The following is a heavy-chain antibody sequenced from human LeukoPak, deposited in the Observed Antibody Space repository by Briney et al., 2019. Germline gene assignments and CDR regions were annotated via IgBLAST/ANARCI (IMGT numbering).Heavy chain of an antibody. J-gene: IGHJ4*02. V-gene: IGHV4-31*03. Sequence: SQTLSLTCTVSGGSISSGGYYWSWIRQHPGKGLEWIGYIYYSGSTYYNPSLKSRVTISVDTSKNQFSLKLSSVTAADTAVYYCARVAMVRGVIKAYYSDYWGQGTLVTVSS. CDR1: GGSISSGGYY. D-gene: IGHD3-10*01. CDR2: IYYSGST. CDR3: ARVAMVRGVIKAYYSDY.